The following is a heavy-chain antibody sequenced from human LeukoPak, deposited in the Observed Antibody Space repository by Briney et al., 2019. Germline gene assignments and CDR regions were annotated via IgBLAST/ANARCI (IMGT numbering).Heavy chain of an antibody. CDR1: GYTFTSYD. D-gene: IGHD6-6*01. CDR2: MNPNSGNT. CDR3: ARKGYSSSSGKVGYFDY. V-gene: IGHV1-8*01. J-gene: IGHJ4*02. Sequence: ASVKVPCKTSGYTFTSYDINWVRQATGQGLEWMGWMNPNSGNTGYAQKFQGRVTMTRNTSISTAYMELSSLRSEDTAVYYCARKGYSSSSGKVGYFDYWGQGTLVTVSS.